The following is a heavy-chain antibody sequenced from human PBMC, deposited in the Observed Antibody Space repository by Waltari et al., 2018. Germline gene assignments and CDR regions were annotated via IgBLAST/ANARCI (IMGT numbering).Heavy chain of an antibody. CDR1: GGSISSYY. CDR2: IYYSGST. CDR3: ARGVWFGEFYFDY. J-gene: IGHJ4*02. D-gene: IGHD3-10*01. Sequence: QVQLQESGPGLVKPSETLSLTCTVSGGSISSYYWSWIRQPPGKGLEWIRYIYYSGSTNYNPSLKSRVTISVDTSKNQFSLKLSSVTAADTAVYYCARGVWFGEFYFDYWGQGTLVTVSS. V-gene: IGHV4-59*01.